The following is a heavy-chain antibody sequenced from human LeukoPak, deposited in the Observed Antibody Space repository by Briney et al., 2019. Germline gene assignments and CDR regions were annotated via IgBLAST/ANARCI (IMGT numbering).Heavy chain of an antibody. CDR3: ARSTLGIEFDY. CDR1: GYXFTNYG. V-gene: IGHV1-18*01. D-gene: IGHD7-27*01. J-gene: IGHJ4*02. Sequence: ASVKVSCKSSGYXFTNYGIIWVRQAPGQGLEWMGWISAYNDNAHYAQGLEGRVTMTSETSTRTAYMELRSLRSDDTAVYYCARSTLGIEFDYWGQGCLVTVSS. CDR2: ISAYNDNA.